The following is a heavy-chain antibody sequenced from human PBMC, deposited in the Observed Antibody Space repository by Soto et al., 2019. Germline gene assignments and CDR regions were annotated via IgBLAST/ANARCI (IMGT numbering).Heavy chain of an antibody. Sequence: QVQLVESGGGVVQPGRSLRLSCAASGFTFSNFGRHWVRQAPGKGLEWMASISYDGNIKYSADSVKGRFTISRDNSRNTLYLQRNRLRSEDRAVYYCAKFWGPVTAAVDDYWGQGTLVTVSS. D-gene: IGHD6-13*01. CDR3: AKFWGPVTAAVDDY. CDR2: ISYDGNIK. V-gene: IGHV3-30*18. CDR1: GFTFSNFG. J-gene: IGHJ4*02.